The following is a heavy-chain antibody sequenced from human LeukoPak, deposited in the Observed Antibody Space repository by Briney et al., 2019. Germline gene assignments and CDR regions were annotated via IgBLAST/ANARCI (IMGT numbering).Heavy chain of an antibody. CDR2: ISSSGSYT. D-gene: IGHD6-19*01. CDR3: ASRFEHSDGWFDY. CDR1: GFTFTSYD. J-gene: IGHJ4*02. V-gene: IGHV3-11*03. Sequence: GGSLRLSCAASGFTFTSYDMSWIRQAPRKGLEWVSYISSSGSYTNYADSVKGRFTISRDNAKNSLYLQMNSLRAEDTAVYYCASRFEHSDGWFDYWGQGTLVTVSS.